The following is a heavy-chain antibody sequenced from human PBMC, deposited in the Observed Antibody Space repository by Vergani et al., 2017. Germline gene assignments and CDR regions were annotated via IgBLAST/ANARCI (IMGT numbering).Heavy chain of an antibody. D-gene: IGHD3-22*01. V-gene: IGHV3-30*18. J-gene: IGHJ4*02. CDR2: ISYDGSNK. CDR1: GFTFSSYG. Sequence: VQLVESGGGLVQPGRSLRLSCAASGFTFSSYGMHWVRQAPGKGLEWVAVISYDGSNKYYADSVKGRFTISRDNSKNTLYLQMNSLRAEDTAVYYCAKDDGYDSSGYYPNFDYWGQGTLVTVSS. CDR3: AKDDGYDSSGYYPNFDY.